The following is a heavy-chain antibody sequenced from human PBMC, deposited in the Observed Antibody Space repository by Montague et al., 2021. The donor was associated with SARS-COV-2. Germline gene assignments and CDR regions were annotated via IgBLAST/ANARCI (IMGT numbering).Heavy chain of an antibody. D-gene: IGHD3-9*01. CDR3: AREYDILTGYYLDY. V-gene: IGHV3-33*01. CDR1: GFTFSSYG. CDR2: IWYDGSNN. Sequence: SLRLSCAASGFTFSSYGMHWVRQAPGKGLEWVAVIWYDGSNNYYASSMNGLFTISRDNSKDTLYLQMNRLGAEDTAVYYCAREYDILTGYYLDYWGQGTRVTVSS. J-gene: IGHJ4*02.